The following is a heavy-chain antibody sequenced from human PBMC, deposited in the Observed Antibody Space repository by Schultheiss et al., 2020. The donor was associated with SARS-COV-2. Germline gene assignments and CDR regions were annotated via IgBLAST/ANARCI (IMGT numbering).Heavy chain of an antibody. D-gene: IGHD3-10*01. V-gene: IGHV4-59*12. CDR2: IYYSGST. CDR1: GGSISSYY. CDR3: ARSVRWAYWYFDL. J-gene: IGHJ2*01. Sequence: SETLSLTCTVSGGSISSYYWSWIRQPPGKGLEWIGYIYYSGSTNYNPSLKSRVTMSVDTSKNQFSLKLSSVTAADTAVYYCARSVRWAYWYFDLWGRGTLVTVSS.